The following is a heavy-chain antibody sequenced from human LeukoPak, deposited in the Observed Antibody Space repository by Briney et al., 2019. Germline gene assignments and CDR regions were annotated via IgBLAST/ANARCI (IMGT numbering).Heavy chain of an antibody. CDR3: ARYAAAAGTTYYYYGMDV. D-gene: IGHD6-13*01. J-gene: IGHJ6*02. V-gene: IGHV5-51*01. CDR1: GYRFTSYW. Sequence: GESLKISCKGSGYRFTSYWIGWVRQMPGKGLEWMGIIYPGDSDTRYSPSFQGQVTISADKSISTAYLQWSSLKASDTAMYYCARYAAAAGTTYYYYGMDVWGQGTTVTVSS. CDR2: IYPGDSDT.